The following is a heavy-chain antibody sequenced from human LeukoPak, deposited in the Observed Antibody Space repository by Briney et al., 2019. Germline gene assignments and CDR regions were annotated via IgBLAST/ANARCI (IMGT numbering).Heavy chain of an antibody. Sequence: PGGSLRLSCAASGFTFSSYSMSWVRQAPGKGLEWVSVIYSGGSTYYADSVKGRFTISRDNSKNTLYLQMNSLRAEDTAVYYCARDGYYYGSGSSNWGQGTLVTVSS. D-gene: IGHD3-10*01. V-gene: IGHV3-53*01. CDR2: IYSGGST. CDR1: GFTFSSYS. CDR3: ARDGYYYGSGSSN. J-gene: IGHJ4*02.